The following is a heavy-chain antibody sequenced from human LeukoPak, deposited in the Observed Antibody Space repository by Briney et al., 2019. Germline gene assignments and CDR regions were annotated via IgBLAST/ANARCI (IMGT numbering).Heavy chain of an antibody. CDR3: ARGLRAMAPGQKGGAFDI. D-gene: IGHD5-18*01. Sequence: ETLSLTCTVSGDSISPYFWSWLRQPPGKGLEWIAYIRDSGSTNYNPSLNSRLTISIDVSKSQVSLKLTSVTAADTAVYYCARGLRAMAPGQKGGAFDIWGQGTMVTVSS. V-gene: IGHV4-59*12. CDR2: IRDSGST. J-gene: IGHJ3*02. CDR1: GDSISPYF.